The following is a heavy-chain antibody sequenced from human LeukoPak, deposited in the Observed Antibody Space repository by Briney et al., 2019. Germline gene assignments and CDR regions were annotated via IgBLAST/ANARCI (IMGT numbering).Heavy chain of an antibody. D-gene: IGHD3-3*01. CDR3: ARDPRDDFWSGYWHYYYYMDV. CDR1: GFTFRSYK. CDR2: ISTSSRYI. J-gene: IGHJ6*03. Sequence: GGSLRLSCAASGFTFRSYKMNWVRQAPGKGLEWVSSISTSSRYIYYADSVKGRFTISRDNAKNSLYLQMNSLRAEDTAVYYCARDPRDDFWSGYWHYYYYMDVWGKGTTVTVSS. V-gene: IGHV3-21*01.